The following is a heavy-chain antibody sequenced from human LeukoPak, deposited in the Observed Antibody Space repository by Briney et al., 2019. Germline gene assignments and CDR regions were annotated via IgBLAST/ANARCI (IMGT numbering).Heavy chain of an antibody. CDR2: ISGSSGST. Sequence: GGSLRLSCAASGFTFSSCAMGWVRQAPGKGLEWVSTISGSSGSTYYADSVKGRFTISRDNSKNTLFLQVNSLRAEDTAVYYCAKGGRYCTSTSCYFGVWGKGTMVTVSS. D-gene: IGHD2-2*01. V-gene: IGHV3-23*01. J-gene: IGHJ6*04. CDR3: AKGGRYCTSTSCYFGV. CDR1: GFTFSSCA.